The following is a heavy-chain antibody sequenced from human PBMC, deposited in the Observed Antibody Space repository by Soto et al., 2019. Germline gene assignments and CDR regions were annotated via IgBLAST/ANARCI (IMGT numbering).Heavy chain of an antibody. CDR1: GYTFTSYG. CDR3: ASGPDYDFWSGFLLGNMDV. J-gene: IGHJ6*02. Sequence: QVQLVQSGAEVKKPGASVKVSCKASGYTFTSYGISWVRQAPGQGLEWMGWISAYNGNTNYAQKLQGRVTMTTDTSTRTAYMEMRSLRSDDTSVYYCASGPDYDFWSGFLLGNMDVWGQGTTVTVSS. V-gene: IGHV1-18*01. D-gene: IGHD3-3*01. CDR2: ISAYNGNT.